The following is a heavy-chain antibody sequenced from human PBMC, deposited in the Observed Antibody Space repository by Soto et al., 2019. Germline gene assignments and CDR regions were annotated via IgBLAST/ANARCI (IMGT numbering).Heavy chain of an antibody. CDR3: ERDGSDYYDIYYYYGMDV. Sequence: EVQLVESGGGLVKPGGSLRLSCAASGFTFSSYSMNWVRQAPGKGLEWVSSISSSSSYIYYADSVKGRFTIARDNAKNSLYMQMNSLRAEDTAVYYCERDGSDYYDIYYYYGMDVWGQGTTVTVSS. D-gene: IGHD3-22*01. CDR1: GFTFSSYS. V-gene: IGHV3-21*01. CDR2: ISSSSSYI. J-gene: IGHJ6*02.